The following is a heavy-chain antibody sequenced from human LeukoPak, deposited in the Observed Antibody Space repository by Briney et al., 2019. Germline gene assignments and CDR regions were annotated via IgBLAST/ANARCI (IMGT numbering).Heavy chain of an antibody. CDR3: DREGLDY. CDR1: GYTFTNYD. Sequence: GASVKVSCKASGYTFTNYDINWVRQAPGQGLEWMGYKNPNSGNSAYAQKFQGRVTITTDASITTAYMELSGLRSEDTALYYCDREGLDYWGQGTLVTASS. V-gene: IGHV1-8*01. CDR2: KNPNSGNS. J-gene: IGHJ4*02.